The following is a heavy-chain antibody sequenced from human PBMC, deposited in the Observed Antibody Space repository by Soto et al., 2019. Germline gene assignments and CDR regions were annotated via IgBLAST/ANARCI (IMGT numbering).Heavy chain of an antibody. CDR3: ARVRGAAAGRGSWFGP. CDR1: GGSISSGGYY. J-gene: IGHJ5*02. D-gene: IGHD6-13*01. Sequence: NPSETLSLTCTVSGGSISSGGYYWSWIRQHPGKGLEWIGYIYYSGSTYYNPSLKSRVTISVDTSKNQFSLKLSSVTAADTAVYYCARVRGAAAGRGSWFGPWGQGTLVTV. CDR2: IYYSGST. V-gene: IGHV4-31*03.